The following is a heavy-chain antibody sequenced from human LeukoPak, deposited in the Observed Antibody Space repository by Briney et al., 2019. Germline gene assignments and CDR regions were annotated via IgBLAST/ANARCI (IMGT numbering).Heavy chain of an antibody. CDR3: ASGESDYYDSSGYMGFDY. Sequence: PSETLSLTCAVYGGSFSGYYWSWIRQPPGKGLEWIGEINHSGSTNYNPSLKSRVTISVDTSKNQFSPKLSSVTAADTAVYYCASGESDYYDSSGYMGFDYWGQGTLVTVSS. J-gene: IGHJ4*02. CDR2: INHSGST. V-gene: IGHV4-34*01. CDR1: GGSFSGYY. D-gene: IGHD3-22*01.